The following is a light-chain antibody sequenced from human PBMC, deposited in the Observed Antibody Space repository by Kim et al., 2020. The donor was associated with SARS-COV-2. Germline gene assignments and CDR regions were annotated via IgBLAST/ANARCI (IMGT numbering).Light chain of an antibody. CDR1: SGDIGGYNY. CDR2: DVN. Sequence: QSINDSGTGTSGDIGGYNYVSWYQQHPGTAPKLIIYDVNNRPSGVSSRFSGSKSGNTAYLTISGLQAEDEADYHCTSFTNSSTYVVFGGGTKVTVL. J-gene: IGLJ2*01. CDR3: TSFTNSSTYVV. V-gene: IGLV2-14*03.